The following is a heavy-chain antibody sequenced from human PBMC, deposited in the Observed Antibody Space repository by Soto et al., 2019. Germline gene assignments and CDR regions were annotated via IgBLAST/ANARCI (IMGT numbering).Heavy chain of an antibody. V-gene: IGHV6-1*01. CDR2: TYYRSKWYN. CDR3: ARDSPPHYDYVWGSYRYFDL. Sequence: TLSLTCAISGDSVSSNSAAWNWIRQSPSRGLEWLGRTYYRSKWYNDYAVSVKSRITINPDTSKNQFSLQLNSVTPEDTAVYYCARDSPPHYDYVWGSYRYFDLWGRGTLVTVS. CDR1: GDSVSSNSAA. J-gene: IGHJ2*01. D-gene: IGHD3-16*01.